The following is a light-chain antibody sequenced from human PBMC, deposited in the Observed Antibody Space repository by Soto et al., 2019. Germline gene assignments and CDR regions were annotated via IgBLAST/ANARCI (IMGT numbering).Light chain of an antibody. CDR3: QPYDTGLHVV. CDR2: ANF. Sequence: QSVLTQSPSVSGAPGQRVTISCTGTSSNIGAGHDVQWYQQLPGTAPKLLIYANFNRHSGVHERFSGSTSGTSSSLAITGLQAEDEADYYCQPYDTGLHVVFGGGTKLTVL. J-gene: IGLJ2*01. CDR1: SSNIGAGHD. V-gene: IGLV1-40*01.